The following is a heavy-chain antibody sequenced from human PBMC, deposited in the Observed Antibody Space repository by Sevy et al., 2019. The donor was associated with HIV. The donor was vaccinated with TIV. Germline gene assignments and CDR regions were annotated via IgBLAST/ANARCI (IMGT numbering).Heavy chain of an antibody. J-gene: IGHJ4*02. CDR2: VAYEGLNK. Sequence: QLGGSLRLSCAASGFTFSSYALHWVRQAPGKGLEWVADVAYEGLNKYYAESVKGRFTISRDNSNNTLYLQMNSLRPEDTALYYCASSSRGYSGYGPLDYWGQGTLVTVSS. V-gene: IGHV3-30-3*01. CDR3: ASSSRGYSGYGPLDY. CDR1: GFTFSSYA. D-gene: IGHD5-12*01.